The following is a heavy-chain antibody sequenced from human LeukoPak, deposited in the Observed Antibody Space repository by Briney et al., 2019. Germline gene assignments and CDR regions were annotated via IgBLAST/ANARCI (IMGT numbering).Heavy chain of an antibody. CDR3: ARYASGWSGETSGNYMDV. CDR2: LSSTSTYI. Sequence: WGSLRLSCAASGFSFSSYTMSWVRQAPGRGLEWVSCLSSTSTYIYYADSVKGRFTISRDNAKTSLYLQMNSLRAEDTAVYYCARYASGWSGETSGNYMDVWGKGPTVTVSS. V-gene: IGHV3-21*01. J-gene: IGHJ6*03. CDR1: GFSFSSYT. D-gene: IGHD6-19*01.